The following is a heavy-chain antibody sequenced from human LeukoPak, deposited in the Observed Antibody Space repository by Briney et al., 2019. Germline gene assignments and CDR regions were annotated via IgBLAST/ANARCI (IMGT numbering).Heavy chain of an antibody. CDR1: GGSFSGYY. V-gene: IGHV4-34*01. J-gene: IGHJ2*01. Sequence: SETLSLTCAVYGGSFSGYYWSWIRQPPGKGLEWIGEINHSGSTNYNPSLKSRVTISVDTSKNQFSLKLSSVTAADTAVYYCANRHSSGWRSRGRWYSDLWGRGTLVTVSS. CDR2: INHSGST. CDR3: ANRHSSGWRSRGRWYSDL. D-gene: IGHD6-19*01.